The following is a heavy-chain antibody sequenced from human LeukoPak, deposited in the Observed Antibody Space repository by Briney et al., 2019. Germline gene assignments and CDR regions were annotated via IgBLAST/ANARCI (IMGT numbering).Heavy chain of an antibody. CDR3: ARDFWSGYYGR. D-gene: IGHD3-3*01. V-gene: IGHV4-61*02. CDR2: IYTSGST. J-gene: IGHJ4*02. Sequence: SETLSLTCTVSGGSISSGSYYWSWIRQPAGKGLEWIGRIYTSGSTNYNPSLKSRVTISVDTSKNQFSLKLSSVTAADTAVYYCARDFWSGYYGRWGQGTLVTVSS. CDR1: GGSISSGSYY.